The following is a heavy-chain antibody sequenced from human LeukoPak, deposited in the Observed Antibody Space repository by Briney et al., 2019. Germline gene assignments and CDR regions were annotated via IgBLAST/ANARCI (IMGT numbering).Heavy chain of an antibody. D-gene: IGHD6-13*01. CDR3: ARGRSAADDLDA. CDR2: ICIYNGQT. CDR1: RYIFTSYG. J-gene: IGHJ5*02. Sequence: RASVYVSSKPSRYIFTSYGISGVRQAPGQGLERLGWICIYNGQTKYAQKVQGRITLTTQLSTSTAYMELRSLKADDTAIYFCARGRSAADDLDAWGQGTLVTVSS. V-gene: IGHV1-18*01.